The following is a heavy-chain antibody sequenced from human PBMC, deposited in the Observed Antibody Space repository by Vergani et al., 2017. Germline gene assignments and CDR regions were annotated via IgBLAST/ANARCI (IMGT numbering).Heavy chain of an antibody. CDR3: GMYCSRPTCGTHPRVQNYGMDV. CDR1: GFTFDDYG. V-gene: IGHV3-20*04. D-gene: IGHD2-2*01. Sequence: EVQLVESGGGVVRPGGSLRLSCAASGFTFDDYGMSWVRQAPGKGLEWVSGINWNGGGTGYADSVKGRFTISWDNAKNSLYLQMNSLRAEDTALYYCGMYCSRPTCGTHPRVQNYGMDVWGQGTTVTVS. CDR2: INWNGGGT. J-gene: IGHJ6*02.